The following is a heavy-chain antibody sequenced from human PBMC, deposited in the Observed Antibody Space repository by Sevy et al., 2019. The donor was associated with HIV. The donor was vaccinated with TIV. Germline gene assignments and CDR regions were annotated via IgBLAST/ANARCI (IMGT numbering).Heavy chain of an antibody. CDR2: MYTSGST. CDR1: GGSISRYY. V-gene: IGHV4-4*07. CDR3: AGEHPYGNSGHYY. D-gene: IGHD3-22*01. Sequence: SETLSLTCTVSGGSISRYYWSWIRQPAGKGLEWIGRMYTSGSTNYNPSLKSRVTMSLDTSKNQFSLRLRSVTAADTAVYYCAGEHPYGNSGHYYWGQGTLVTVSS. J-gene: IGHJ4*02.